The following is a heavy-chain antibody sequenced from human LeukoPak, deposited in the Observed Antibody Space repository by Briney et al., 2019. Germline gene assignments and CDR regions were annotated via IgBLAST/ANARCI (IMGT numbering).Heavy chain of an antibody. CDR3: ARFQTYYDFWSGYPKSFDY. V-gene: IGHV1-18*01. D-gene: IGHD3-3*01. J-gene: IGHJ4*02. CDR1: GYTFTSYG. Sequence: ASVKVSCKASGYTFTSYGISWVRQAPGQGLEWMGWISAYNGNTNYAQKLRGRVTMTTDTSTSTAYMELRSLRSDDTAVYYCARFQTYYDFWSGYPKSFDYWGQGTLVTVSS. CDR2: ISAYNGNT.